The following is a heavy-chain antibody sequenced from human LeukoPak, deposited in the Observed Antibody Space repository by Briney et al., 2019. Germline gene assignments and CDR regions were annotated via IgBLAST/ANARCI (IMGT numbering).Heavy chain of an antibody. Sequence: SQTLSLTCALSGDSVSSNSAAWNWIRQSPSGGLEWLGRTYYRSKWYHDYAVSVTSRITINPDTSKNQFSLHLNSVTPEDTAVYYCAREGSSSFDYWGQGTLVTVSS. CDR1: GDSVSSNSAA. J-gene: IGHJ4*02. D-gene: IGHD3-10*01. CDR3: AREGSSSFDY. V-gene: IGHV6-1*01. CDR2: TYYRSKWYH.